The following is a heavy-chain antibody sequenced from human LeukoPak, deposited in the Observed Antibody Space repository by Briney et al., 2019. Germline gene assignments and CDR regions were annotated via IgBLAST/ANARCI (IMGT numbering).Heavy chain of an antibody. CDR3: EKDRGEVFGVVIIYYGMDV. J-gene: IGHJ6*02. V-gene: IGHV4-34*01. Sequence: SETLSLTCAVYGGSFSGYYWSWIRQPPGKGLEWIGEINHSGSTNYNPSLKSRVTISVDTSKTQFSLKLSSVTAADTAVYYCEKDRGEVFGVVIIYYGMDVWGQGTTVTVSS. D-gene: IGHD3-3*01. CDR1: GGSFSGYY. CDR2: INHSGST.